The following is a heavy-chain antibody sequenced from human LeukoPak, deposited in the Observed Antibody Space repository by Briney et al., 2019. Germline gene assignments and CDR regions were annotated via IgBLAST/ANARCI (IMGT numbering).Heavy chain of an antibody. J-gene: IGHJ4*02. CDR2: ISAYNGNT. CDR1: GYTFTSYG. Sequence: ASVKVSCKASGYTFTSYGISWVRQAPGQGLEWMGWISAYNGNTNYAQKLQGRVTMTTDTSTSTAYMELRSLRSDDTAVYHCARDQEFTWGSGTYSRDYWRQGTLVTVSS. CDR3: ARDQEFTWGSGTYSRDY. D-gene: IGHD3-10*01. V-gene: IGHV1-18*01.